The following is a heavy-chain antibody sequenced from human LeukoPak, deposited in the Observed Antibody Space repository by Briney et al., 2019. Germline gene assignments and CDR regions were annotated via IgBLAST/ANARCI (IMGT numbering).Heavy chain of an antibody. V-gene: IGHV4-34*01. D-gene: IGHD3-22*01. CDR3: ARGVVASH. CDR2: INHSGST. CDR1: GGPISSYY. Sequence: PSETLSLTCAVSGGPISSYYWSWIRQPPGKGLEWIGEINHSGSTNYNPSLKSRVTISVDTSKNQFSLKLSSVTAADTAVYYCARGVVASHWGQGTLVTVSS. J-gene: IGHJ4*02.